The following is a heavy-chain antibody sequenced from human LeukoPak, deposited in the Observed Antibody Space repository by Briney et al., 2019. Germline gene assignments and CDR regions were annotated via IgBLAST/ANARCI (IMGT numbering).Heavy chain of an antibody. D-gene: IGHD3-22*01. Sequence: SETLSLTCTVSGGSISSSSYYWGWIRQPPGKGLEWIGSIYYSGSTYYNPSLKSRVTISVDTSKNQFSLKLSSVTAADTAVYYCARHGDYDSSGYLFDYWGQGTLVTVSS. CDR1: GGSISSSSYY. V-gene: IGHV4-39*01. CDR3: ARHGDYDSSGYLFDY. CDR2: IYYSGST. J-gene: IGHJ4*02.